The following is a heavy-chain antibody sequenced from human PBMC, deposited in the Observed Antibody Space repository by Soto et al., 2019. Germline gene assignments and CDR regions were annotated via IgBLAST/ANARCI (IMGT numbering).Heavy chain of an antibody. D-gene: IGHD4-17*01. CDR2: ISSSSGTI. V-gene: IGHV3-48*02. CDR1: GFTFSTYS. J-gene: IGHJ4*02. Sequence: GGSLRLSCAASGFTFSTYSMNWVRQAPGKGLEWVSYISSSSGTIYYADSVKGRFTISRVNAKNSLYLQINSLRDADTAVYYCARRAYGDYDFDYWGQGTLVTV. CDR3: ARRAYGDYDFDY.